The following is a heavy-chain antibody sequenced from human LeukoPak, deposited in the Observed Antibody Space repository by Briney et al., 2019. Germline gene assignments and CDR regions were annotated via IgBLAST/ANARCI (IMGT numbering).Heavy chain of an antibody. J-gene: IGHJ4*02. V-gene: IGHV1-18*01. Sequence: ASVTVSCKASGYTFTSYGISWVRQAPGQGLEWMGWISAYNGNTNYAQKLQGRVTMTTDTSTSTAYMELRSLRSDDTAVYYCARTQRYCSGGSCYLDYWGQGTPVTVSS. CDR1: GYTFTSYG. D-gene: IGHD2-15*01. CDR3: ARTQRYCSGGSCYLDY. CDR2: ISAYNGNT.